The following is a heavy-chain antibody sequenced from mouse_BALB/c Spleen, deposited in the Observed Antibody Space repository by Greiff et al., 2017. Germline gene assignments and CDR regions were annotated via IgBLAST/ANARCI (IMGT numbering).Heavy chain of an antibody. CDR3: ARDQDYYGSSPRLAY. Sequence: QVQLKESGPGLVAPSQSLSITCTVSGFSLTSYGVHWVRQPPGKGLEWLGVIWAGGSTNYNSALMSRLSISKDNSKSQVFLKMNSLQTDDTAMYYCARDQDYYGSSPRLAYWGQGTLVTVSA. CDR1: GFSLTSYG. CDR2: IWAGGST. J-gene: IGHJ3*01. D-gene: IGHD1-1*01. V-gene: IGHV2-9*02.